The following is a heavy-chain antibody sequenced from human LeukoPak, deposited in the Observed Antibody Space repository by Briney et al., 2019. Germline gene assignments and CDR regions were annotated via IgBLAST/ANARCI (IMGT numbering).Heavy chain of an antibody. D-gene: IGHD2-2*01. J-gene: IGHJ4*02. CDR3: ARDLQDIVVVPAATPVFDY. CDR2: IIPIFGTA. CDR1: GGTFSSYA. Sequence: ASVKVSCKASGGTFSSYAISWVRQAPGQGLEWMGGIIPIFGTANYAQKFQGRVTMTRDTSTSTVYMELSSLRSEDTAVYYCARDLQDIVVVPAATPVFDYWGQGTLVTVSS. V-gene: IGHV1-69*05.